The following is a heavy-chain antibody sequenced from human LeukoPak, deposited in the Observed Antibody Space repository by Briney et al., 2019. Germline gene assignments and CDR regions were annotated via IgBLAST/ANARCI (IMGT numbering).Heavy chain of an antibody. J-gene: IGHJ4*02. D-gene: IGHD2-2*01. CDR2: ISSSSSHI. CDR1: EFTFGSYN. V-gene: IGHV3-21*01. CDR3: AREIKPAAI. Sequence: GGSLRLSCAASEFTFGSYNMNWVRQAPGKGLEWVSSISSSSSHISYADSVKGRFTVSRANAKNTLYLQMNSLRAEDTAVYYCAREIKPAAIWGQGTLVTVSS.